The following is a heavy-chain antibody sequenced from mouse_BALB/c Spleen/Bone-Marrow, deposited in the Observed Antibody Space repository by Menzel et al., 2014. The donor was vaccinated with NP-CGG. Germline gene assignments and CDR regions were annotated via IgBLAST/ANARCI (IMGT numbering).Heavy chain of an antibody. CDR2: IYPGSGSI. CDR3: RCYDYTMDY. V-gene: IGHV1S22*01. CDR1: GYTFTSYW. J-gene: IGHJ4*01. Sequence: LQQSGSELVRPGASVKLSCKASGYTFTSYWIHWVKQRPGQGLEWIGNIYPGSGSINYDEKFKSKATLTVDTSSSTAYMQPSGLTSEDSAVNYCRCYDYTMDYWGQGTSVTVSS. D-gene: IGHD1-1*01.